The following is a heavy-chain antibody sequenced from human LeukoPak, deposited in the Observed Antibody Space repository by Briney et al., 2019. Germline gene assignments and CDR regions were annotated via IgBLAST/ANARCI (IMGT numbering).Heavy chain of an antibody. J-gene: IGHJ4*02. CDR3: TTPMGYYDSSGYPTRVDY. V-gene: IGHV3-15*01. CDR1: GFTFGDYA. Sequence: GGSLRLSCTASGFTFGDYAMSWVRQAPGKGLEWVGRVKSKTDGGTTDYAAPVKGRFTISRDDSKNTLYLQMNSLKTEDTAVYYFTTPMGYYDSSGYPTRVDYWGQGTLVTVSS. D-gene: IGHD3-22*01. CDR2: VKSKTDGGTT.